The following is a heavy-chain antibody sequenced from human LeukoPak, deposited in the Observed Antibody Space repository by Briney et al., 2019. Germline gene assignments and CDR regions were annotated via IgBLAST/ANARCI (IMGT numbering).Heavy chain of an antibody. Sequence: KTSETLSLTCTASGGSISSSSYYWGWIRQPPGKGLEWIGSIYYSGSTYYNPSLKSRVTISVDTSKNQFSLKLSSVTAADTAVYYCARQAGYCSGGSCARVDAFDIWGQGTMVTVSS. CDR1: GGSISSSSYY. V-gene: IGHV4-39*01. CDR2: IYYSGST. D-gene: IGHD2-15*01. J-gene: IGHJ3*02. CDR3: ARQAGYCSGGSCARVDAFDI.